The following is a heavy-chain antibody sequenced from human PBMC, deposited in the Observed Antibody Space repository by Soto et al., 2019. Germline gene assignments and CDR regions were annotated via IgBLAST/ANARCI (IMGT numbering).Heavy chain of an antibody. CDR3: ARDQGSALCTGSYSSYYYMHF. D-gene: IGHD2-8*02. J-gene: IGHJ6*02. V-gene: IGHV4-59*01. CDR1: GGSISSYY. Sequence: LSLTCPVSGGSISSYYWSWIRQPPGKGLEWIGYIYYSGSTNYNPSLKSRVTMSVDTSKNQFSLKLSSVTAADTAVYYCARDQGSALCTGSYSSYYYMHFLRQATTISVS. CDR2: IYYSGST.